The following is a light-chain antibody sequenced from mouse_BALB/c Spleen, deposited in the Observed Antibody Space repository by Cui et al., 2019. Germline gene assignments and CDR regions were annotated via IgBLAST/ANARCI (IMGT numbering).Light chain of an antibody. CDR3: QHFWGTPWT. CDR2: AAT. J-gene: IGKJ1*01. V-gene: IGKV12-46*01. Sequence: DIQLTQSPASLSLSLGETVTITCRASENIYSNLAGYQQKQGKSPQLLVYAATNLADGVPSRFSGSGSGTQYSLKINSLQSEDFGSYYCQHFWGTPWTFGGGTKLEIK. CDR1: ENIYSN.